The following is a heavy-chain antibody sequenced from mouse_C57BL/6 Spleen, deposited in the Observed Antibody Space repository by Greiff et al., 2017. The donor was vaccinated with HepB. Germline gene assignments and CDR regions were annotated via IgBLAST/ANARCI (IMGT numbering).Heavy chain of an antibody. Sequence: EVQLVESGPELVKPGASVKMSCKASGYTFTDYNMHWVKQSHGKSLEWIGYINPNNGGTSYNQKFKGKATLTVNKSSSTAYMELRGLTSEDSAVYYCALTSYYYGSSYGLAYWGQGTLVTVSA. D-gene: IGHD1-1*01. V-gene: IGHV1-22*01. CDR2: INPNNGGT. CDR3: ALTSYYYGSSYGLAY. CDR1: GYTFTDYN. J-gene: IGHJ3*01.